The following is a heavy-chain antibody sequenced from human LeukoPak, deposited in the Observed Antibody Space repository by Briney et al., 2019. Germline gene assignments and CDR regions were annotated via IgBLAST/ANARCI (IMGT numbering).Heavy chain of an antibody. Sequence: SETLSLTCAVYGGSFSGYYWSWNRQPPGKGLEWIGEINHSGSTNYHPSLKSRVTISVDTSENQFSLKLSSVTAADTAVYYCARCYGSGSYNWFDPWGQGTLVTVSS. D-gene: IGHD3-10*01. CDR2: INHSGST. CDR1: GGSFSGYY. V-gene: IGHV4-34*01. J-gene: IGHJ5*02. CDR3: ARCYGSGSYNWFDP.